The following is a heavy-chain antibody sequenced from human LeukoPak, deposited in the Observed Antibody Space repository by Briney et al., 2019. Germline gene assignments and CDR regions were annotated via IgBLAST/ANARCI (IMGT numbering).Heavy chain of an antibody. J-gene: IGHJ6*02. CDR1: GFTFSSYD. CDR3: AKDFGYCSGGSCYRGMDV. D-gene: IGHD2-15*01. CDR2: IGTAGDT. V-gene: IGHV3-13*01. Sequence: GGSLRLSCAASGFTFSSYDMHWVRQATGKGLEWVSAIGTAGDTYYPGSVKGRFTISRDNSKNTLYLQMNSLRAEDTAVYYCAKDFGYCSGGSCYRGMDVWGQGTTVTVSS.